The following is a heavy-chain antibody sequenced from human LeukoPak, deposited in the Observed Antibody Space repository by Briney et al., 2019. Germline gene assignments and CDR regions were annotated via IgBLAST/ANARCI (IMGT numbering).Heavy chain of an antibody. J-gene: IGHJ4*02. Sequence: PSETLSLTCTVSGGSISSSSYYWGWIRQPPGKGLEWIGSIYYSGSTYYNPSLKSRATISVDTSKNQFSLKLSSVTAADTAVYYCAREDSGNNGFDYWGQGTLVSVSS. D-gene: IGHD1-26*01. CDR2: IYYSGST. CDR1: GGSISSSSYY. V-gene: IGHV4-39*07. CDR3: AREDSGNNGFDY.